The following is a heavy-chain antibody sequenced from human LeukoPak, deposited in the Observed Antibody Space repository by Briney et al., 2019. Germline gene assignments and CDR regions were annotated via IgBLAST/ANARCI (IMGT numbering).Heavy chain of an antibody. J-gene: IGHJ3*02. V-gene: IGHV3-43*02. CDR3: AKVRRGPRYGAFDI. D-gene: IGHD5-18*01. CDR2: ISGDGGST. Sequence: PGGSLRLSCAASGFTFDDYAMHWVRQAPGKGLEWVSLISGDGGSTYYADSVKGRFTISRDNSKNSLYLQMNSLRTEDTALYYCAKVRRGPRYGAFDIWGQGTMVTVSS. CDR1: GFTFDDYA.